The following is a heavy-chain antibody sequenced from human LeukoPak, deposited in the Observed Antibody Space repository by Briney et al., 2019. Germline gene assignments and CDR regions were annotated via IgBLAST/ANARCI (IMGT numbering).Heavy chain of an antibody. Sequence: SQTLSLTCAISGDSVSSNSAGWNWIRQSPSRGLEWLGRTYYRSKWYADYAVSVKGRITINPDTSKTQVSLQLNSVTPEDTAMYYCARDGSSGWSNNWFDPWGQGTLVTVSS. D-gene: IGHD6-19*01. J-gene: IGHJ5*02. CDR1: GDSVSSNSAG. CDR2: TYYRSKWYA. CDR3: ARDGSSGWSNNWFDP. V-gene: IGHV6-1*01.